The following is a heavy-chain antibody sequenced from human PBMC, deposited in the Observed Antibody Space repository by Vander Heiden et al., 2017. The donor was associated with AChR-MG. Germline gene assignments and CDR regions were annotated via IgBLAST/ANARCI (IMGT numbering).Heavy chain of an antibody. D-gene: IGHD3-3*01. V-gene: IGHV3-23*01. CDR3: AKAIFGVVIMSSQYFQH. CDR2: ISGSGGST. CDR1: GFTFGSHA. Sequence: EVQLLESGGGLVQPGGSLRLSCAASGFTFGSHAMSWVRQAPGKGLEWVSAISGSGGSTYYADSVKGRFTISRDNSKNTLYLQMNSLRAEDTAVYYCAKAIFGVVIMSSQYFQHWGQGTLVTVSS. J-gene: IGHJ1*01.